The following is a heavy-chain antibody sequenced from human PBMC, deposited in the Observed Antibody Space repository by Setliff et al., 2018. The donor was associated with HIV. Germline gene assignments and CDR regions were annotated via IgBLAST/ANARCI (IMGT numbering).Heavy chain of an antibody. CDR2: INHSGSS. J-gene: IGHJ5*02. CDR3: ARSSRGYCSGGSCYGFDP. V-gene: IGHV4-34*01. Sequence: SETLSLTCGVYGGSLSDYYWSWIRQPPGKGLEWIGEINHSGSSNYNPSLKSRVTISVDTSKNQLSLNVTSVTAADTAVYYCARSSRGYCSGGSCYGFDPWGQGILVTVSS. CDR1: GGSLSDYY. D-gene: IGHD2-15*01.